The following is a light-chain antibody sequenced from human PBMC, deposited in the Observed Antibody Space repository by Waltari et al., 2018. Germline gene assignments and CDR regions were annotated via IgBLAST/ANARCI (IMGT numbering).Light chain of an antibody. V-gene: IGLV2-14*01. J-gene: IGLJ1*01. CDR2: EVS. CDR1: DSDVGAYDF. Sequence: QSALTQPASVSGSPGQSITLSCPGTDSDVGAYDFVPWYQQHPGKAPHLIIYEVSNRPSGISNRFSASKSGNTASLTISGLQAEDEADYYCSSYTTSSAPGVFGTGTRVTVL. CDR3: SSYTTSSAPGV.